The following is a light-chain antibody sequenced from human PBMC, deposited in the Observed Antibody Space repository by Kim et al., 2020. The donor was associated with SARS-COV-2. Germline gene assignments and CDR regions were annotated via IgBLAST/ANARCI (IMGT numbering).Light chain of an antibody. Sequence: AAVGDRVIITCRASQGIANYLAWYQQRPGKAPKLLIYAASTLQSGVPSRFSGGGSGTDFTLTISTLQPEDVATYYCQKYNSAPLTFGGGTKVDIK. CDR3: QKYNSAPLT. CDR2: AAS. J-gene: IGKJ4*01. V-gene: IGKV1-27*01. CDR1: QGIANY.